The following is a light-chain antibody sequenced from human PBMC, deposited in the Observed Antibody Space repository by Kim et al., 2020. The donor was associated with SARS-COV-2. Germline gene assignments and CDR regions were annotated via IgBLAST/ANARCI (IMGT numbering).Light chain of an antibody. J-gene: IGLJ3*02. CDR2: LNGDGSH. V-gene: IGLV4-69*01. CDR3: QTWGTGIHEV. CDR1: SGNSSYA. Sequence: VKLTCTLGSGNSSYAIAWHQQQPEKGTRYLMKLNGDGSHSKGDGIPDRVSGSSSGAERYLTISSLQSEDEADYYWQTWGTGIHEVFGGGTQLTVL.